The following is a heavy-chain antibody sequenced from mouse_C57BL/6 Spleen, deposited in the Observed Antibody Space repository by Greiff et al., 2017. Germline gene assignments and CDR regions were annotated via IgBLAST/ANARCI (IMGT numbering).Heavy chain of an antibody. CDR2: IDPGNGIP. CDR3: ARPVVAPFAY. Sequence: VQLQQSVAELVRPGASVKLSCTASGFNIKNTYMPWVKQRPEQGLEWIGRIDPGNGIPKSAPKFQGKAPITADTSSNTAYLQLSSLTSEDTAIYYCARPVVAPFAYWGQGTLVTVSA. V-gene: IGHV14-3*01. CDR1: GFNIKNTY. D-gene: IGHD1-1*01. J-gene: IGHJ3*01.